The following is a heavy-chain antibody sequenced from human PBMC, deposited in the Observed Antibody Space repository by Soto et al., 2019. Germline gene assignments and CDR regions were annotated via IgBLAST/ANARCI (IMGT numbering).Heavy chain of an antibody. Sequence: QVTLKESGPTLVKPTQALTLTCTFSGFSLSSNGVGVGWIRQPPGKTLEWLALIYWDDDKRYNPSLKRRLTITKDTSKNQVVLTMTNMDPVDSAXXXXXXXRGYNYAFYFHYWGPGTLVTVSS. CDR1: GFSLSSNGVG. D-gene: IGHD5-18*01. V-gene: IGHV2-5*02. J-gene: IGHJ4*02. CDR3: XXXRGYNYAFYFHY. CDR2: IYWDDDK.